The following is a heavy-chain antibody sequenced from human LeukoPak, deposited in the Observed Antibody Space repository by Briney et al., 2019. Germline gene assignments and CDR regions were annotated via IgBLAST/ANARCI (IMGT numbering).Heavy chain of an antibody. V-gene: IGHV1-2*02. Sequence: ASVKVSCKASGYTFTGYYMHWVRQAPGQGLEWMGWINPNSGGTNYAQKFQGRVTMTRETSISTAYMELSRLRSDDTAVYYCARECVLDKFTMIRGVIGTLWGQGTPVTVSS. J-gene: IGHJ4*02. CDR1: GYTFTGYY. CDR3: ARECVLDKFTMIRGVIGTL. D-gene: IGHD3-10*01. CDR2: INPNSGGT.